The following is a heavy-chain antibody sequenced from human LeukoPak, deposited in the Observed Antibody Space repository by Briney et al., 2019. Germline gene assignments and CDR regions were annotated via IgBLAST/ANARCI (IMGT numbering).Heavy chain of an antibody. CDR2: INSDGSRT. CDR1: GFTFSSYW. V-gene: IGHV3-74*01. Sequence: PGGSLRLSCAASGFTFSSYWMHWVRQAPGKGLVWVSRINSDGSRTSYADSVKGRLTISRDNAKNTLYLQMNSLRGEDTAVYYCARSYSSGWYFDYWGQGTLVTVSS. CDR3: ARSYSSGWYFDY. D-gene: IGHD6-19*01. J-gene: IGHJ4*02.